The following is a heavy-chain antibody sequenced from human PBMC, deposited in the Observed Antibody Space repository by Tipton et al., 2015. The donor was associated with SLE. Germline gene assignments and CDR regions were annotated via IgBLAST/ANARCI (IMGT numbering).Heavy chain of an antibody. J-gene: IGHJ4*02. CDR1: GGSFSGYY. CDR2: INHSGST. Sequence: TLSLTCAVYGGSFSGYYWSWIRQPPGKGLEWIGEINHSGSTNYNPSLKSRVTISVDTTKNLFSLKLSCVTAADTAVYYCARHLNKGLAAASFDYWGQGTLVTVSS. D-gene: IGHD6-13*01. CDR3: ARHLNKGLAAASFDY. V-gene: IGHV4-34*01.